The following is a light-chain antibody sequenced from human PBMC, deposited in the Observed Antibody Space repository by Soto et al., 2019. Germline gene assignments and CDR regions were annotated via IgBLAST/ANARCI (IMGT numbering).Light chain of an antibody. CDR2: NYY. CDR3: AAWDNSLNAYV. V-gene: IGLV1-44*01. CDR1: SSNIGGNP. Sequence: QSVLTQPPSASGTPGQRVTVSCSGSSSNIGGNPVNWFQQLPGTAPKLLIYNYYQRPSGVPDRFSGSKSGTSASLAISELQSEDEADYYCAAWDNSLNAYVFGTGTKVTVL. J-gene: IGLJ1*01.